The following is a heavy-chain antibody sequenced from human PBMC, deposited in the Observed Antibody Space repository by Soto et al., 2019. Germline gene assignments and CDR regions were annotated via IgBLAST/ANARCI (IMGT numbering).Heavy chain of an antibody. Sequence: PGESLKISCKGSGYRFTSYWNSWVRQMPGKGLEWMGRLDPSDSYTNYSPSFQGHVPISADNSISTAYLQWSSLKASDTAMYYCARVSGQLTPLPDRYGMDVWGQGTTVTVSS. V-gene: IGHV5-10-1*01. CDR1: GYRFTSYW. CDR3: ARVSGQLTPLPDRYGMDV. D-gene: IGHD6-6*01. J-gene: IGHJ6*02. CDR2: LDPSDSYT.